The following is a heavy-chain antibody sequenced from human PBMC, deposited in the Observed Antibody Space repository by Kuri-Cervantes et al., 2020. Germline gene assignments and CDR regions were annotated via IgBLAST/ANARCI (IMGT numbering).Heavy chain of an antibody. J-gene: IGHJ3*02. CDR3: AKGGGDIVVVPAAKRKNAFDI. CDR1: GGSFSGYY. Sequence: SQTLSLTCAVYGGSFSGYYWSWIRQPPGKGLEWIGEINHSGSTNYNPSLKSRVTISVDTSKNQFSLKLSSVTAADTAVYYCAKGGGDIVVVPAAKRKNAFDIWGKGTTVTVSS. D-gene: IGHD2-2*01. CDR2: INHSGST. V-gene: IGHV4-34*01.